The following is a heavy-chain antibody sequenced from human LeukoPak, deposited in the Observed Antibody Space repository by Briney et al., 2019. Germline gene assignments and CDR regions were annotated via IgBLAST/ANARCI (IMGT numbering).Heavy chain of an antibody. CDR2: IIPIFGTA. D-gene: IGHD6-25*01. CDR3: ARAPAISGTSAFDI. CDR1: GGIFSSYA. J-gene: IGHJ3*02. V-gene: IGHV1-69*06. Sequence: ASVKVSCKAPGGIFSSYAISWVRQAPGQGLEWMGGIIPIFGTANYAQKFQGRVAITADKSTSTAYMELSSLRSEDTAVYYCARAPAISGTSAFDIWGQGTMVTVSS.